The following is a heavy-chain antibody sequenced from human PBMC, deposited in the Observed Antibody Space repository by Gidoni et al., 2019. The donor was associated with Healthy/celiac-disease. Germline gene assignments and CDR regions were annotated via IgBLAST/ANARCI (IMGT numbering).Heavy chain of an antibody. D-gene: IGHD6-19*01. V-gene: IGHV3-23*01. Sequence: EVQLLASGGGLVQPGGSLRLSCAAFGFPFSSYAMSWVRQAPGKGLEWVSAISGSGGSTYYADSVKGRFTISRDNSKNTLYLQMNSLRAEDTAVYYCAKDLSWGGWNDYWGQGTLVTVSS. CDR1: GFPFSSYA. J-gene: IGHJ4*02. CDR2: ISGSGGST. CDR3: AKDLSWGGWNDY.